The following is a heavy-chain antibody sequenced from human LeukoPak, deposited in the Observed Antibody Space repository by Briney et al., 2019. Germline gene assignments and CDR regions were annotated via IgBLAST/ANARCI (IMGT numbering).Heavy chain of an antibody. J-gene: IGHJ4*02. V-gene: IGHV3-7*01. Sequence: GGSLRLSCVVSGFTLSSDWMSWVRQAPGKGLEWVANIKQDGSEKYYVDSVKGRFTISRDNAKNSLYPQMNSLRAEDTAVYYCARDSGYSSSWYFGIFDYWGQGTLVTVSS. CDR3: ARDSGYSSSWYFGIFDY. D-gene: IGHD6-13*01. CDR2: IKQDGSEK. CDR1: GFTLSSDW.